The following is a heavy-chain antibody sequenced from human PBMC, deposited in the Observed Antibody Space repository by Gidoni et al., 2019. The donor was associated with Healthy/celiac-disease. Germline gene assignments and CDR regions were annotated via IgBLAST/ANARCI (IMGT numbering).Heavy chain of an antibody. CDR2: INHSGST. D-gene: IGHD7-27*01. CDR1: GGSFSVYY. J-gene: IGHJ5*02. Sequence: QVQLQQWCAGLLKPSATLSLTLAVYGGSFSVYYWSWIRQPPVKGLEWIGEINHSGSTNYNPSLKSRVTISVDTSKNQFSLKLSSVTAADTAVYYCSPNWGSGNWFDPWGQGTLVTVSS. CDR3: SPNWGSGNWFDP. V-gene: IGHV4-34*01.